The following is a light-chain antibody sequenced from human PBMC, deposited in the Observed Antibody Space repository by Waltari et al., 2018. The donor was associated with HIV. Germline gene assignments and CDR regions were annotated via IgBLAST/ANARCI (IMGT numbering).Light chain of an antibody. CDR2: ANL. V-gene: IGLV1-44*01. Sequence: QSELTQPPSASGTPGQRVNISCSGSSSNIGSYTVNWYQQLPGTDPKLLIYANLQRPSGVPDRVSGSRSDTSASLAIGGLQSEDEADYYCATWDASLSGPVFGGGTKLTVL. CDR3: ATWDASLSGPV. CDR1: SSNIGSYT. J-gene: IGLJ2*01.